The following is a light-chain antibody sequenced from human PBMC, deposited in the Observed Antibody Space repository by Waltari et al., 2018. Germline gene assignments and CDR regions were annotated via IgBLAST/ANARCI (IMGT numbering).Light chain of an antibody. J-gene: IGLJ3*02. CDR2: RND. CDR3: STWDDSLSSPV. Sequence: QSVLTQPPSASGTPGQRVTISCSGSSSDIGTNYVYWYRQVPGTAPRLIMYRNDQRPIVVPVRFSASKSGTSASLVISGLRSEDEAAYYCSTWDDSLSSPVFGGGTKLTVL. V-gene: IGLV1-47*01. CDR1: SSDIGTNY.